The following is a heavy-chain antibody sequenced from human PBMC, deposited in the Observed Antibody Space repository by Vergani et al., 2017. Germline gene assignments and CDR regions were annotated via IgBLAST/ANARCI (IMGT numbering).Heavy chain of an antibody. D-gene: IGHD3-22*01. J-gene: IGHJ4*02. Sequence: EVQLLESGGGLVQPGGSLRLSCAASGFTFSSYSMNWVRQAPGKGLGWVSYISSSSSTIYYADSVKGRFTISRDNAKNSLYLQMNSLRDEDTAVYYCAREKYYYDSSGSHVDYWGQGTLVTVSS. CDR2: ISSSSSTI. CDR1: GFTFSSYS. V-gene: IGHV3-48*02. CDR3: AREKYYYDSSGSHVDY.